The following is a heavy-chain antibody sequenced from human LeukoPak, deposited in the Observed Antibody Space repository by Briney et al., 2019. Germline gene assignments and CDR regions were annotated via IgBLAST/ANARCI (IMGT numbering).Heavy chain of an antibody. CDR3: ARHADIVVVPAANGGWFDP. CDR2: IYYSGST. J-gene: IGHJ5*02. V-gene: IGHV4-39*01. D-gene: IGHD2-2*01. CDR1: GGSISSSSYF. Sequence: SETLSLTCTVSGGSISSSSYFWGWIRQPPGKGLEWIGSIYYSGSTYYNPSLKSRVTISVDTSKNQFSLKLSSVTAADTAVYYCARHADIVVVPAANGGWFDPWGQGTLVTVSS.